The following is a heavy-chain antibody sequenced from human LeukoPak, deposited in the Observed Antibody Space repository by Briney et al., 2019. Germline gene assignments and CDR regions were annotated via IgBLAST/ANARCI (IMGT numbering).Heavy chain of an antibody. V-gene: IGHV4-38-2*02. J-gene: IGHJ5*02. D-gene: IGHD6-6*01. Sequence: SETLSLTCTVSGYSISSGYYWGWIRQPPGKGLEWIGRIYHSGSTYYNPPLKSRVTISVDTSKNQFSLKLSSVTVADTAVYYCAREEEDSSSSDWFDPWGQGTLVTVSS. CDR1: GYSISSGYY. CDR2: IYHSGST. CDR3: AREEEDSSSSDWFDP.